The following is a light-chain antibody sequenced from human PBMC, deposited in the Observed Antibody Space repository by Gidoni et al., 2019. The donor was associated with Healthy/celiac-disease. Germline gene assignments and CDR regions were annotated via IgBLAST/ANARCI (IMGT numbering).Light chain of an antibody. CDR2: DAS. CDR1: QSVSSY. J-gene: IGKJ2*04. V-gene: IGKV3-11*01. CDR3: QQRSNWPRSS. Sequence: TLSCRASQSVSSYLAWYQQKPGQAPRLLIYDASNRATGIPARFSGSGSGTDFTLTISSLEPEDFAVYYCQQRSNWPRSSFGQGTKLEIK.